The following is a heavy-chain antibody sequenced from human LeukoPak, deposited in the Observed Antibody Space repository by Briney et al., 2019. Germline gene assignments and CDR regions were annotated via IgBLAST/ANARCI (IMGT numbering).Heavy chain of an antibody. V-gene: IGHV3-7*01. D-gene: IGHD7-27*01. Sequence: GGSLRLSCAASEFTFSNHWMSWVRQAPGKGLEWVANVKRDGSEKFYVDSVKGRFTISRDNAKNSLYLQMNSLRAEDTAVYYCARGRPGMGIVIDYWGQGTLVTVS. CDR3: ARGRPGMGIVIDY. CDR2: VKRDGSEK. J-gene: IGHJ4*02. CDR1: EFTFSNHW.